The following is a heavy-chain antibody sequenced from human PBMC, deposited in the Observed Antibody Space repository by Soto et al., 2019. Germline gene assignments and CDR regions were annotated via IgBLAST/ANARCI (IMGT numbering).Heavy chain of an antibody. D-gene: IGHD1-1*01. CDR3: VRDGTKTLRDWFDP. CDR1: GASISGFY. CDR2: IYATGTT. V-gene: IGHV4-4*07. J-gene: IGHJ5*02. Sequence: PSETLSLTCTVSGASISGFYWSWIRKSAGKGLEWIVRIYATGTTDYNPSLKSRVMMSVDTSKKQFSLKLRSVTAADTAVYYCVRDGTKTLRDWFDPWGQGISVTVSS.